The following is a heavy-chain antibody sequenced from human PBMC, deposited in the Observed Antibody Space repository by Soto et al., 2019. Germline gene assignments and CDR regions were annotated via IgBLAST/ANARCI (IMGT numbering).Heavy chain of an antibody. Sequence: QVQLVESGGGVVQPGRSLRLSCAASGFTFSSYGMHWVRQAPGKGLEWVAVISYDGSNKYYADSVKGRFTISRDNAKITLYLQMASLRAEDTSVYYCAKGPAIVLVPAAMNYYYGMDVWGQGTTVTVS. CDR1: GFTFSSYG. V-gene: IGHV3-30*18. D-gene: IGHD2-2*01. CDR3: AKGPAIVLVPAAMNYYYGMDV. CDR2: ISYDGSNK. J-gene: IGHJ6*02.